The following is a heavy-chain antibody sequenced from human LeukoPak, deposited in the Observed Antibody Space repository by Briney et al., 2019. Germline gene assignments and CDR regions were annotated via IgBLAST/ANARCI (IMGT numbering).Heavy chain of an antibody. D-gene: IGHD1-1*01. Sequence: SQTLSHTCAISGDSVSSNSAAWYWIRQSPSGGLEWLGRAYYRSEWFHDYAVSVKSRITANPATSKNQFSLLLSSVTAEDTAVYYCAREVQLGMAGGLDYWGRGALVTVSS. V-gene: IGHV6-1*01. CDR1: GDSVSSNSAA. J-gene: IGHJ4*02. CDR3: AREVQLGMAGGLDY. CDR2: AYYRSEWFH.